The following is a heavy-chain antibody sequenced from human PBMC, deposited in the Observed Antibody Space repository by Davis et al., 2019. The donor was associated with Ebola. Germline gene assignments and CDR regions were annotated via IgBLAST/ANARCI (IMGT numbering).Heavy chain of an antibody. J-gene: IGHJ4*02. Sequence: ASVKVSCMSSGYTFTSYGLVWARQAPGLGLEWMGWISGFNTNTNFAQKFQGRVTVSKDTSTNTAYMDLRSLTSDDTAIYYCARAPNYDVLTGTSSYYFDYWGQGTLVTVSS. CDR2: ISGFNTNT. V-gene: IGHV1-18*04. CDR3: ARAPNYDVLTGTSSYYFDY. CDR1: GYTFTSYG. D-gene: IGHD3-9*01.